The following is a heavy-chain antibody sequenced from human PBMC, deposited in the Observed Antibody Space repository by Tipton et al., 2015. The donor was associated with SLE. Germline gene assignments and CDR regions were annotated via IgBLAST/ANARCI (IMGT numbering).Heavy chain of an antibody. J-gene: IGHJ2*01. CDR2: VYHTGST. Sequence: LRLSCTVSGGSIDSNYWSWIRQPPGKELESIGSVYHTGSTNYNPSLKSRVTISVDTSKNQFSLKLTSVTAADTAVYYCARRSKYVWYFDLWGRGSLVTVSS. D-gene: IGHD4-11*01. CDR1: GGSIDSNY. V-gene: IGHV4-59*08. CDR3: ARRSKYVWYFDL.